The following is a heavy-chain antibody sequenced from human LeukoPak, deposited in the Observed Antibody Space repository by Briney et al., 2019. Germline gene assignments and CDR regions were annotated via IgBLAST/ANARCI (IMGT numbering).Heavy chain of an antibody. D-gene: IGHD3-22*01. J-gene: IGHJ4*02. CDR2: IIPIFGTA. Sequence: SVKVSCKASGGTFSSYAISWVRQAPGHGLEWMGRIIPIFGTANYAQKFQGRVTITTDESTSTAYMELSSLRSKDTAVYYCARERRGLSQYYYDSSGYDIDYWGQGTLVTVSS. V-gene: IGHV1-69*05. CDR1: GGTFSSYA. CDR3: ARERRGLSQYYYDSSGYDIDY.